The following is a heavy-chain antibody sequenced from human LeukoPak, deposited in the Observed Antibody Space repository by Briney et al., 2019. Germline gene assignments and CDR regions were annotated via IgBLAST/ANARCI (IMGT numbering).Heavy chain of an antibody. CDR1: GGSISSGGYY. J-gene: IGHJ4*02. V-gene: IGHV4-31*03. CDR3: ARLDYGDYVFDY. CDR2: IYYSGST. Sequence: SETLSLTCTVSGGSISSGGYYWSWIRQHPGKGLEWIGYIYYSGSTYYNPSLKSRVTISVDTSKNQFSLKLSSVTAADTAVYYCARLDYGDYVFDYWGQGTLVTVSS. D-gene: IGHD4-17*01.